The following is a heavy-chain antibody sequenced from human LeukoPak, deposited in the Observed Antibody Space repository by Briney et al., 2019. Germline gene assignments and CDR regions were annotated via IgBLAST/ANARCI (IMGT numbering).Heavy chain of an antibody. V-gene: IGHV4-31*03. CDR2: IFYSGST. CDR1: GGSISSNLYY. Sequence: SETLSLTCSVSGGSISSNLYYWGWVRQPPGKGLEWIGYIFYSGSTYYNPSLKSRVTISVDTSKTQFSLKLTSVTAPDPPVYYCARAMIKGEYYFDYWGQGTLVTVSS. CDR3: ARAMIKGEYYFDY. J-gene: IGHJ4*02. D-gene: IGHD3-16*01.